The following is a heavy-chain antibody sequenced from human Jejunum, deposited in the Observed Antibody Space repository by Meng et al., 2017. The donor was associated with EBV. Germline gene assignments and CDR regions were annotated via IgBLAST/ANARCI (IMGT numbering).Heavy chain of an antibody. CDR3: ARDGSSWQYFDW. V-gene: IGHV6-1*01. J-gene: IGHJ4*02. CDR1: GDSVSSNSDT. CDR2: TYYRSKWYN. D-gene: IGHD6-13*01. Sequence: QVQLQQSGAGRVEPAQTLSLAGASSGDSVSSNSDTWNWSRQSPSRGLEWLGRTYYRSKWYNDYAVSVKSRININPDTSNNQFSLQLDSVTPEDTAVYYCARDGSSWQYFDWWGQGTLVTVSS.